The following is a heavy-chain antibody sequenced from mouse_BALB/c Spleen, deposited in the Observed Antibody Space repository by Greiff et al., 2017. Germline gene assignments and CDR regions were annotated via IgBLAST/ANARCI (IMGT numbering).Heavy chain of an antibody. V-gene: IGHV5-6*01. J-gene: IGHJ4*01. D-gene: IGHD1-2*01. CDR3: ARDYGRDYAMDY. Sequence: EVHLVESGGDLVKPGGSLKLSCAASGFTFSSYGMSWVRQTPDKRLEWVATISSGGSYTYYPDSVKGRFTISRDNAKNTLYLQMSSLKSEDTAMYYCARDYGRDYAMDYWGQGTSVTVSS. CDR1: GFTFSSYG. CDR2: ISSGGSYT.